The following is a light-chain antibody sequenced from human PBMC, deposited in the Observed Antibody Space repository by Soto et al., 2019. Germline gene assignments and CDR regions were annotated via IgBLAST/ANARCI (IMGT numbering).Light chain of an antibody. V-gene: IGLV2-11*01. CDR2: DVS. Sequence: QSALTQPRSVSGSPGQSVTISCTGTASDVGGYSYVSWYQQHPGKVPKLIIYDVSKWPSGVPDRFSGSKSGNTASLTISGLQAEDEGDYYCCSHAGSYTFVFGTGTKVTVL. CDR1: ASDVGGYSY. J-gene: IGLJ1*01. CDR3: CSHAGSYTFV.